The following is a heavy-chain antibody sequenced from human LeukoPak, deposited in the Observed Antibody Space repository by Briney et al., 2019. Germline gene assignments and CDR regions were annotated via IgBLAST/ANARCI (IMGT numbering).Heavy chain of an antibody. D-gene: IGHD6-13*01. Sequence: SETLSLTCTVSGGSISSSSYYWGWIRQPPGKGLEWIGSIYHSGSTYYNPSLKSRVTISVDTSKNQFSLKLSSVTAADTAVYYCARQGYSSSWYYFDYWGQGTLVTVSS. J-gene: IGHJ4*02. CDR2: IYHSGST. CDR1: GGSISSSSYY. CDR3: ARQGYSSSWYYFDY. V-gene: IGHV4-39*01.